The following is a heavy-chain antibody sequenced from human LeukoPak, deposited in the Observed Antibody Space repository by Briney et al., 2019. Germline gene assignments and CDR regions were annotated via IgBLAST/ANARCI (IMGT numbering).Heavy chain of an antibody. CDR2: ISYDGSNK. CDR1: GFTFSSYA. V-gene: IGHV3-30*04. CDR3: ARDFWYCDSSGYSLVY. D-gene: IGHD3-22*01. Sequence: GGSLRLSCAASGFTFSSYAMHWVRQAPGKGLEWVAVISYDGSNKYYADSVKGRFTISRDNSKNTLYLQMNSLRAEDTAVYYCARDFWYCDSSGYSLVYCGQGTLVTVSS. J-gene: IGHJ4*02.